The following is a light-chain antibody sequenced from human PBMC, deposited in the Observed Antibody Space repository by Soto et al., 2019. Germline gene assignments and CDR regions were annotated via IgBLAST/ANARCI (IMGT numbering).Light chain of an antibody. CDR3: QVFDGSLWT. CDR1: QSIGNK. J-gene: IGKJ1*01. CDR2: GAS. Sequence: EIVMTQSPATLSVSPGEVATLSCRASQSIGNKLAWYQQNPGQAPRLLIYGASGRATGIPDRFSGSGSGTDFTLTISRLEPEDFAVYYCQVFDGSLWTFGQGTKVDIK. V-gene: IGKV3-20*01.